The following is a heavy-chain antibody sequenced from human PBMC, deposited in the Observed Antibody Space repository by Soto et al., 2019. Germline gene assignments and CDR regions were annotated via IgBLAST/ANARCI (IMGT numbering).Heavy chain of an antibody. V-gene: IGHV3-66*01. CDR1: GFTVSSKY. D-gene: IGHD2-15*01. CDR3: AMDDVLFDGGRCSGIPLDV. J-gene: IGHJ6*04. Sequence: PGGSLRLSCAASGFTVSSKYMTWVRQAPGKGMEWVSLIQSGGTTYYADSVKGRFTISRDTSENTLHLQMDSLRVEDTAVYYCAMDDVLFDGGRCSGIPLDVCGIGTTVTVSS. CDR2: IQSGGTT.